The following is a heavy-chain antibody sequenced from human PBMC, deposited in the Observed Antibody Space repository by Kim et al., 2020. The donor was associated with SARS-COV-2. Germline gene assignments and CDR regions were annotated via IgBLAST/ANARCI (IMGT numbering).Heavy chain of an antibody. D-gene: IGHD2-15*01. Sequence: SETLSLTCTVSGCSISSGGYYWSWIRQHPGKGLEWIGYIYYSGSTYYNPSLKSRVTISVDTSKNQFSLKLSSVTAADTAVYYCARDDIGYCSGGSCYPEWSQGTLVTVSS. CDR1: GCSISSGGYY. J-gene: IGHJ4*02. CDR3: ARDDIGYCSGGSCYPE. CDR2: IYYSGST. V-gene: IGHV4-31*03.